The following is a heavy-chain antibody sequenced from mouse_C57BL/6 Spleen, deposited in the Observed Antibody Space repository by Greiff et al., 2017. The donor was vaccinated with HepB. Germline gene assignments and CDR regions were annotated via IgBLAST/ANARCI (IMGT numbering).Heavy chain of an antibody. CDR3: ARRDYDYDY. V-gene: IGHV1-26*01. Sequence: VQLQQSGPELVKPGASVKISCKASGYTFTDYYMNWVKQSHGKSLEWIGDINPNNGGTSYNQKFKGKATLTVDKSSSTAYMELRSLTSEDSAVYYCARRDYDYDYWGQGTTLTVSS. D-gene: IGHD2-4*01. CDR2: INPNNGGT. J-gene: IGHJ2*01. CDR1: GYTFTDYY.